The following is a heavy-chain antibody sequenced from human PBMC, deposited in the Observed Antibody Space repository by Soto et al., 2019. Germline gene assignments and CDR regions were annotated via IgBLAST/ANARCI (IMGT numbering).Heavy chain of an antibody. J-gene: IGHJ5*02. CDR1: GYTFTSNG. Sequence: QVQLVQSGAEVKKPGASVRVSCKASGYTFTSNGISWVRQAPGQGLEWMGWINPYNGNTNYARKLQGRVTMTTDTSTSTAYMELRSLRSDDTAVYYCAREPVAGIWFDPWGQGTLVTVSS. D-gene: IGHD6-19*01. V-gene: IGHV1-18*01. CDR3: AREPVAGIWFDP. CDR2: INPYNGNT.